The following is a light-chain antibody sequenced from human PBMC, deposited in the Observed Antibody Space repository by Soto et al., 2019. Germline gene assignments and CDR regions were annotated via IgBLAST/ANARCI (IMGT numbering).Light chain of an antibody. Sequence: EIAMTQSPATLSVSPGERATLSCRASQSISTELAWYQQIPGQPPRLLIYSASTRATGVPARFTGSWSGSDFTLTISALLSEDFAIYYCQQGHNWPLTFGQGTMLEI. CDR3: QQGHNWPLT. CDR1: QSISTE. CDR2: SAS. V-gene: IGKV3-15*01. J-gene: IGKJ2*01.